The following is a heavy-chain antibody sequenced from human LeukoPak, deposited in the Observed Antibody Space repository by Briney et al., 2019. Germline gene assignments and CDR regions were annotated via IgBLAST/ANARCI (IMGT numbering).Heavy chain of an antibody. CDR2: IYYSGTT. CDR3: ARDTPHPHNVGAITYYYYYTDV. Sequence: PSETLSLTCSVSGGSISGYYWSWIRQPPGKGLEWIGYIYYSGTTIYNPSLKSRVTISVDTSNNQFSLKLSSVTAADTAVYYCARDTPHPHNVGAITYYYYYTDVWGKGTTVTVSS. V-gene: IGHV4-59*12. D-gene: IGHD1-26*01. J-gene: IGHJ6*03. CDR1: GGSISGYY.